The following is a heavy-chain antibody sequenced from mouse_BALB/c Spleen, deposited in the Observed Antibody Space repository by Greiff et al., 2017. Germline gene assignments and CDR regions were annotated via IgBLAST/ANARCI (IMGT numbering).Heavy chain of an antibody. CDR3: ARPVITTVVAPMDY. J-gene: IGHJ4*01. V-gene: IGHV1S137*01. CDR1: GYTFTDYA. Sequence: QVQLQQSGAELVRPGVSVKISCKGSGYTFTDYAMHWVKQSHAKSLEWIGVISTYYGDASYNQKFKGKATMTVDKSSSTAYMELARLTSEDSAIYYCARPVITTVVAPMDYWGQGTSVTVSS. CDR2: ISTYYGDA. D-gene: IGHD1-1*01.